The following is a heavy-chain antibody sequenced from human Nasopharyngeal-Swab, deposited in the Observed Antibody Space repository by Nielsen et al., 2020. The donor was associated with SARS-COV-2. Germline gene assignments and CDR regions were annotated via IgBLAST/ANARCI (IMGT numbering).Heavy chain of an antibody. V-gene: IGHV3-9*01. D-gene: IGHD6-6*01. CDR3: AKTMVYSSSSYYFDY. J-gene: IGHJ4*02. CDR2: ISWNSGSI. CDR1: GFTFDDYA. Sequence: SLRLSCAASGFTFDDYAMHWVRQAPGKGLEWVSGISWNSGSIGYADSVKGRFTISRDNAKNSLYLQMNSLRAEDTALYYCAKTMVYSSSSYYFDYWGQGTLVTVS.